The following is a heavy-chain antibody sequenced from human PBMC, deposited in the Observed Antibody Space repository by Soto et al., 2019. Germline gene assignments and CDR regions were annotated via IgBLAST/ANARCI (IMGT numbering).Heavy chain of an antibody. CDR1: GGSISRGGYY. CDR3: ARSRLEQYFFDY. Sequence: SETLSLTCTVSGGSISRGGYYWSWVRQHPGKGLEWIGYIYHSGSTYYNPSLKSRVTISVDTSKNQFSLNLSSVTAADTAVYYCARSRLEQYFFDYWGQGTLVTVSS. J-gene: IGHJ4*02. CDR2: IYHSGST. V-gene: IGHV4-31*03.